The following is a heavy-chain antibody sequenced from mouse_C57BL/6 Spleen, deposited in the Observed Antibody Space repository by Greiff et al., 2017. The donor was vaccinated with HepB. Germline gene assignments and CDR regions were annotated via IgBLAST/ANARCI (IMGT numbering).Heavy chain of an antibody. Sequence: QVQLQQSGAELVRPGTSVKMSCKASGYTFTNYWIGWAKQRPGHGLEWIGEIYPGGGYTNYNEKFKGKATLNADKSSSKAYMQFSSLTSEDSAIYYCAREVTTRWYFGVWGTGTTVTVSS. CDR2: IYPGGGYT. J-gene: IGHJ1*03. V-gene: IGHV1-63*01. CDR1: GYTFTNYW. D-gene: IGHD2-2*01. CDR3: AREVTTRWYFGV.